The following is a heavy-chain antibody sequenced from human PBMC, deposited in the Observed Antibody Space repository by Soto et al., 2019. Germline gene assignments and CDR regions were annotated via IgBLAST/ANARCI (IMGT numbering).Heavy chain of an antibody. CDR1: GGTISSGGYY. Sequence: PSETLSLTCTVSGGTISSGGYYWSWIRQHPGKGLEWIGYIYYSGSTYYNPSLKSRVTISVDTSKNQFPLKLSSVTAADTAVYYCARDNRQKLGNNWFDPWCNGTRFSVPT. J-gene: IGHJ5*02. CDR3: ARDNRQKLGNNWFDP. V-gene: IGHV4-31*03. D-gene: IGHD3-16*01. CDR2: IYYSGST.